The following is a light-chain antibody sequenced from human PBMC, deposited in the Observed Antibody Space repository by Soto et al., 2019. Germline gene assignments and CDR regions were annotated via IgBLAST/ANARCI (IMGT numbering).Light chain of an antibody. Sequence: EIVLTQSPSTLSSSAGERATLSCGASQSVSSYLAWYQQKPGQAPRLLIYDASNRATGIPARFSGSGSGTDFTLTISSLEPEDFAVYYCQQRSNWPPITFGQGTRLEIK. V-gene: IGKV3-11*01. CDR1: QSVSSY. CDR2: DAS. J-gene: IGKJ5*01. CDR3: QQRSNWPPIT.